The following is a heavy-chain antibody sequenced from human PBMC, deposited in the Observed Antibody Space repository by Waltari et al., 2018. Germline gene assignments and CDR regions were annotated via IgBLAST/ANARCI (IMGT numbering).Heavy chain of an antibody. J-gene: IGHJ6*03. V-gene: IGHV4-34*01. CDR2: ITPSGIH. D-gene: IGHD5-12*01. Sequence: QVQLQQWGAGLLKPSETLSLTCAVYGGSFSGYYWSWIRQPPGKGLEWIGEITPSGIHHYHPALKSRVTISVDTSKNQFSLKLSSVTAADTAVYYCARVSGYDYYYYMDVWGKGITVTVSS. CDR1: GGSFSGYY. CDR3: ARVSGYDYYYYMDV.